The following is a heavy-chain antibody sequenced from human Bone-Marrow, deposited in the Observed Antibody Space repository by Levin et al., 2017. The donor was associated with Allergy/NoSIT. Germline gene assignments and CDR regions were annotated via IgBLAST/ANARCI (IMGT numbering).Heavy chain of an antibody. CDR1: GFNIGIYA. D-gene: IGHD1-26*01. CDR2: LSASGHTT. Sequence: SCAASGFNIGIYAMTWVRQAPGRGLEWVSTLSASGHTTYYSDSVKGRFTISRDESKNTVFVQMNSLRAEDTALYYCAKGARERPERELLRPAFDIWGQGTSVTVSS. V-gene: IGHV3-23*01. J-gene: IGHJ3*02. CDR3: AKGARERPERELLRPAFDI.